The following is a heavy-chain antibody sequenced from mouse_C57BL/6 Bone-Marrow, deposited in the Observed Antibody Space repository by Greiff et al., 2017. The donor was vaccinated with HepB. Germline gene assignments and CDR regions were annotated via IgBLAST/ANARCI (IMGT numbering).Heavy chain of an antibody. CDR1: GYSFTGYY. CDR3: ARRGATVVAPFDY. V-gene: IGHV1-42*01. D-gene: IGHD1-1*01. Sequence: VQLKESGPELVKPGASVKISCKASGYSFTGYYMNWVKQSPEKSLEWIGEINPSTGGTTYNQKFKAKATLTVDKSSSTAYMQLKSLTSEDSAVYYCARRGATVVAPFDYWGQGTTLTVSS. J-gene: IGHJ2*01. CDR2: INPSTGGT.